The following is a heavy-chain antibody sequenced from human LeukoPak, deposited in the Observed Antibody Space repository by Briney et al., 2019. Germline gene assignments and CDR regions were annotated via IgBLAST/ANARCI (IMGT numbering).Heavy chain of an antibody. J-gene: IGHJ4*02. CDR1: GFTFSSYS. Sequence: GGSLRLSCAASGFTFSSYSMNWVRQAPGKGLEWVSSISSSSSYIYYADSVKGRFSISRDNAKNSLYLQMNSLRAEDTAVYYCAKDRRLRERYFDYWGQGTLVTVSS. V-gene: IGHV3-21*01. CDR3: AKDRRLRERYFDY. CDR2: ISSSSSYI. D-gene: IGHD1-1*01.